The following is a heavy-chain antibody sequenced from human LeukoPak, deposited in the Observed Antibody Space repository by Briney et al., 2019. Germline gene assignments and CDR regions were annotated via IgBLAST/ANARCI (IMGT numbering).Heavy chain of an antibody. CDR1: GHSISSGYY. Sequence: SETLSLTCTVSGHSISSGYYWGWIRQPPGKRLEWIGSIYHSRSTYYNPSLKSRVTISVDTSKNQFSLKLSSVTAADTAVYYCAIRRHGGANFDYWGQGTLVTVSS. D-gene: IGHD3-10*01. V-gene: IGHV4-38-2*02. CDR2: IYHSRST. CDR3: AIRRHGGANFDY. J-gene: IGHJ4*02.